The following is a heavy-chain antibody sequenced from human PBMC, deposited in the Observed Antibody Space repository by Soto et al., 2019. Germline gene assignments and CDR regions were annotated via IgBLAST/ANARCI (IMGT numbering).Heavy chain of an antibody. CDR3: ARVGYCSDTRCYYGQDYYFFYGMDV. CDR2: INPNSGDK. J-gene: IGHJ6*02. CDR1: GYTFTGYY. Sequence: QGHLVQSGAEVKRPGASVKVSCKASGYTFTGYYMHWVRQVPGQGLEWMGWINPNSGDKDYAQKVQGRVTLTRDKSISTAYMELSSLKSDDTAVYYCARVGYCSDTRCYYGQDYYFFYGMDVWGQGTTVTVS. D-gene: IGHD2-2*01. V-gene: IGHV1-2*02.